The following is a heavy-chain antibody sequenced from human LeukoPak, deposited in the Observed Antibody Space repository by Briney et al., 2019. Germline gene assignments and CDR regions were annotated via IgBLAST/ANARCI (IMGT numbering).Heavy chain of an antibody. D-gene: IGHD1-26*01. CDR1: GFSISSGYY. CDR3: ARTGGSYHRWDY. CDR2: IYHSEST. J-gene: IGHJ4*02. V-gene: IGHV4-38-2*02. Sequence: PSETLSVTCTVSGFSISSGYYWGWIRQPPGKGLEWIGSIYHSESTYYNPSLKSRVTISVDTSKNQFSLKLSSVTAADTAVYYCARTGGSYHRWDYWGQGTLVTVSS.